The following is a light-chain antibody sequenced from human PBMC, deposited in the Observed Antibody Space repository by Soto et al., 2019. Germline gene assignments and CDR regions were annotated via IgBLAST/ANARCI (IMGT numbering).Light chain of an antibody. Sequence: QSALTQPPSASGSPGQSVTISCTGTKNDIGVYDFVSWYQHHPGKAPRLIIYEVVQRPSGVPDRFSGSKSGNTASLTVSGLQAADEADYYCSSPASTLGVFGGGTKLTVL. V-gene: IGLV2-8*01. CDR2: EVV. CDR1: KNDIGVYDF. CDR3: SSPASTLGV. J-gene: IGLJ3*02.